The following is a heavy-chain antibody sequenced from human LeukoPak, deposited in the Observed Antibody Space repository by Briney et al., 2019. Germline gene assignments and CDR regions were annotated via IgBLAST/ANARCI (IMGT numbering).Heavy chain of an antibody. J-gene: IGHJ4*02. Sequence: SETLSLTCTVSGGSISSYYWSWIRQPPGKGLEWIGYIYYSGSTNYNPSLKSRVTISVDTSKNQFSLKLSSVTAADTAVYYCARDDGSSGYSTFDYWGQGTLVTVSS. CDR3: ARDDGSSGYSTFDY. V-gene: IGHV4-59*12. CDR2: IYYSGST. D-gene: IGHD3-22*01. CDR1: GGSISSYY.